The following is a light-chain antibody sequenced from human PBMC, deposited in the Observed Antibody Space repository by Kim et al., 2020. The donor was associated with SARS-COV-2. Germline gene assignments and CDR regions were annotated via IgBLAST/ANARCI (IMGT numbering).Light chain of an antibody. J-gene: IGLJ2*01. CDR3: SSYTSSSVV. Sequence: PEQSITISCTGTSSDVGGYNYVSWYQQHPGKAPKLMIYDVSKRPSGVSNRFSGSKSGNTASLTISGLQAEDEADYYCSSYTSSSVVFGGGTQLTVL. CDR1: SSDVGGYNY. V-gene: IGLV2-14*04. CDR2: DVS.